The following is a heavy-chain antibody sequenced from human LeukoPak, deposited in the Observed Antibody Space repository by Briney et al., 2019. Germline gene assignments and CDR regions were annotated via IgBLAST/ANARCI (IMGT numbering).Heavy chain of an antibody. V-gene: IGHV3-9*01. Sequence: GGSLRLSCAASGFTFSSYSMHWVRQAPGKGLEWVSGISWSSGSIGYADSVKGRFTISRDNAKNPLYLQMNSLRAEDTALYYCAKDYESTGYYGMDVWGQGTTVTVSS. CDR2: ISWSSGSI. CDR3: AKDYESTGYYGMDV. J-gene: IGHJ6*02. D-gene: IGHD3-22*01. CDR1: GFTFSSYS.